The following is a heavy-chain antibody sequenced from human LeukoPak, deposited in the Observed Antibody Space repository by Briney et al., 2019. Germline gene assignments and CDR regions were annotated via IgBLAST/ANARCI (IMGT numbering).Heavy chain of an antibody. CDR1: GFTFSAYD. D-gene: IGHD1-1*01. Sequence: PGGSLRLSCAASGFTFSAYDMYWIRQSPGKGLECVSVISRGGISYYADSVKGRFTISRDNSKNTLYLQMNSLRAEDTAVYYCSKKGQADDDGKPDWGQGTLVTVSP. CDR3: SKKGQADDDGKPD. CDR2: ISRGGIS. J-gene: IGHJ4*02. V-gene: IGHV3-23*01.